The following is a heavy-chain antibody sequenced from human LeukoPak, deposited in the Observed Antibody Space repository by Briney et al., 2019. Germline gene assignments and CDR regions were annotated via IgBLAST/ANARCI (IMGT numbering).Heavy chain of an antibody. V-gene: IGHV3-66*01. D-gene: IGHD5-24*01. J-gene: IGHJ4*02. CDR1: GFTFSSYS. CDR3: ARRIQGMAPYYFDY. CDR2: IYSGGAT. Sequence: PGGSLRLSCAASGFTFSSYSMNWVRQAPGKGLEWVSVIYSGGATYYADSVKGRFTISRDNAKNTLYLQMNSLRAEDTAVYYCARRIQGMAPYYFDYWGQGTLVTVSS.